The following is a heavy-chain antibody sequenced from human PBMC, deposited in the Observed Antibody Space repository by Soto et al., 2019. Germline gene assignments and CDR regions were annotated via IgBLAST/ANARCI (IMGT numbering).Heavy chain of an antibody. V-gene: IGHV3-23*01. CDR3: ARGDSYYDFGIEC. Sequence: GGSLRLSCAVSGFTFSNYATIWVRQAPGKGLEWVTSISGSGARTYYADSVKGRITTSRDNSKNTLFLQVSSLRDEDTAVYYCARGDSYYDFGIECWGQGTVVTVSS. CDR1: GFTFSNYA. CDR2: ISGSGART. D-gene: IGHD3-3*01. J-gene: IGHJ4*02.